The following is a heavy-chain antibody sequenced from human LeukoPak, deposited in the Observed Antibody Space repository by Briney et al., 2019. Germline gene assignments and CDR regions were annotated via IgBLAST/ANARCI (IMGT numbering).Heavy chain of an antibody. J-gene: IGHJ3*02. Sequence: SQTLSLTCTVSGGSISSSSYYWGWIRQPPGKGLEWIGSIYYSGSTYYNPPLKSRVTISVDTSKNQFSLKLSSVTAADTAVYYCARQREMATRDAFDIWGQGTMVTVSS. CDR3: ARQREMATRDAFDI. CDR1: GGSISSSSYY. CDR2: IYYSGST. V-gene: IGHV4-39*01. D-gene: IGHD5-24*01.